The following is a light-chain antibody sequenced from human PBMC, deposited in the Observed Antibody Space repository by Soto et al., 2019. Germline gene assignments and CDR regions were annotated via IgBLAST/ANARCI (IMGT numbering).Light chain of an antibody. Sequence: DIQMTQSPSTLSASVGDRVTITCRASQIISSWLAWYQQKPGQAPKLLIYNASSLESGVPSRSSDSGSGPAFTLTISSLQPDYFATYYGQQYNSYPTVGQGTKVDIK. J-gene: IGKJ1*01. V-gene: IGKV1-5*03. CDR2: NAS. CDR1: QIISSW. CDR3: QQYNSYPT.